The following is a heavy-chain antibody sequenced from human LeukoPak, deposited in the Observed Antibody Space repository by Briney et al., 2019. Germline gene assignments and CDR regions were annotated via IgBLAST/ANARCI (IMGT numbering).Heavy chain of an antibody. CDR2: IYYSGST. J-gene: IGHJ3*02. V-gene: IGHV4-30-4*08. Sequence: SSETLSLTCTVSGGSISSGDYYWSWIRQPPGEGLEWIGYIYYSGSTYYNPSLKSRVTISVDTSKNQFSLKLSSVTAADTAVYYCARFPYDFWTRSLDAFDIWGQGTMVTVSS. CDR3: ARFPYDFWTRSLDAFDI. CDR1: GGSISSGDYY. D-gene: IGHD3-3*01.